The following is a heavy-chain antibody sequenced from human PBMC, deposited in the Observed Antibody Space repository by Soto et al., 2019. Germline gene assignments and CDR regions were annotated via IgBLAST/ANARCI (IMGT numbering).Heavy chain of an antibody. J-gene: IGHJ6*02. D-gene: IGHD6-13*01. CDR1: GGTFSIYA. Sequence: GASVKVSCKASGGTFSIYAISWVRQAPGQGLEWMGGIIPIFGTANYAQKFQGRVTITADESTSTAYMELSSLRSEDTALYYCASRKRAAGTRYGMDVWGQGTTVTVSS. CDR3: ASRKRAAGTRYGMDV. CDR2: IIPIFGTA. V-gene: IGHV1-69*13.